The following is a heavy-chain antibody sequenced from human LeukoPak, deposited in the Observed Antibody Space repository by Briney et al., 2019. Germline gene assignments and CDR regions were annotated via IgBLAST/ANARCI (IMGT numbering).Heavy chain of an antibody. V-gene: IGHV4-4*02. J-gene: IGHJ5*02. Sequence: SETLSLTCAVSGGSISSSNWWSWVRQPPGKGLEWIGEIYHSGSTNYNPSLKSRVTISVDKSKNQFSLKLSSVTAADTAVYYCARRWGTMVRGVLPPFFNWFDPWGQGTLVTVSS. CDR3: ARRWGTMVRGVLPPFFNWFDP. D-gene: IGHD3-10*01. CDR2: IYHSGST. CDR1: GGSISSSNW.